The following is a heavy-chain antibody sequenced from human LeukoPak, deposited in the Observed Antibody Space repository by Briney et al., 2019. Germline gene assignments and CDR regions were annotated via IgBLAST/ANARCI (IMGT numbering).Heavy chain of an antibody. CDR1: GFTFSSYA. Sequence: PGRSLRLSCAASGFTFSSYAMHWVRQAPGKGLEWVAVISYDGSNKYYADSVKGRFTISRDNPKNTLYLQMNSLRAEDTAVYYCARVYNDLWFGELYFDYWGQGTLVTVSS. V-gene: IGHV3-30-3*01. CDR2: ISYDGSNK. CDR3: ARVYNDLWFGELYFDY. D-gene: IGHD3-10*01. J-gene: IGHJ4*02.